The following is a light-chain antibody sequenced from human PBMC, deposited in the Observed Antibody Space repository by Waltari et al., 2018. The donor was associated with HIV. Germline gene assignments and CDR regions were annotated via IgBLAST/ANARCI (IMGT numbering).Light chain of an antibody. J-gene: IGLJ1*01. CDR1: KIGSKS. CDR3: HVWDRSSDHHV. Sequence: SYVLTQSPSVSVAPGQPARITCGGNKIGSKSVHWYQQKAGQAPVLVVYNGSDRPSGIPERFSGSRSGNTATLTISRVEAGDEADYYCHVWDRSSDHHVFGTGTKVTVL. V-gene: IGLV3-21*02. CDR2: NGS.